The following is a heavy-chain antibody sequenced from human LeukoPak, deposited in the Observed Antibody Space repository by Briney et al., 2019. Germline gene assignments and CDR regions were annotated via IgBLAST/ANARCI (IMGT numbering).Heavy chain of an antibody. CDR1: GFTVSSNY. D-gene: IGHD4-17*01. CDR2: IYSGGST. J-gene: IGHJ6*02. Sequence: GGSLRLSCAASGFTVSSNYMSWVRQAPGKGLEWVSVIYSGGSTYYADSVKGRFTISRDNSKNTLYLQMNSLRAEDTAVYYCASTVTTFFLYGMDVWGQGTTVTVSS. CDR3: ASTVTTFFLYGMDV. V-gene: IGHV3-66*01.